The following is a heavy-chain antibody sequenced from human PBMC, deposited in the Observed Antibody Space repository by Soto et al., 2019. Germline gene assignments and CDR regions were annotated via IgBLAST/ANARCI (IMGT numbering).Heavy chain of an antibody. D-gene: IGHD3-3*01. CDR3: AGDLPGYDFWSGDRADAFDV. V-gene: IGHV1-18*04. CDR1: GYTFNSDG. CDR2: ISAYNGNT. Sequence: ASGYTFNSDGSSWVRQAPGQGLEWMGWISAYNGNTSYAQKLQGSVTMTTDTCTSTTYMGLWSLRSDDTAVYYCAGDLPGYDFWSGDRADAFDVWG. J-gene: IGHJ3*01.